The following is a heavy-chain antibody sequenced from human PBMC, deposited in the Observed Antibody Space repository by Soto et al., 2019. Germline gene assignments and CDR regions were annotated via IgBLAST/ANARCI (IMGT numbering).Heavy chain of an antibody. D-gene: IGHD1-26*01. J-gene: IGHJ4*02. Sequence: EVQLVESGGGLVQPGGSLRLSCAASGFTFSDYSMNWVRQAPGKGLEWVSKISSRGATIYYADSVKGRFTISRDNASNSLYLQMTSLRDEDTAVYYCARDLYRGSYSEDSWGQGSLVTFSS. CDR1: GFTFSDYS. CDR3: ARDLYRGSYSEDS. V-gene: IGHV3-48*02. CDR2: ISSRGATI.